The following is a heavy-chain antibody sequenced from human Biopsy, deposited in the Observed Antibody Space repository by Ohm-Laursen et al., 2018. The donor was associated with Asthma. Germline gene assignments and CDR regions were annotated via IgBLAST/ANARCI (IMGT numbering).Heavy chain of an antibody. D-gene: IGHD6-19*01. V-gene: IGHV3-30-3*01. CDR2: ISYDGGSI. J-gene: IGHJ4*02. Sequence: SLRLSCAASRFTYEMHWVRQAPGKGLEWVAVISYDGGSIYYADSVKGRFTISRDNSKNTLFLQMNSLTAEDTAVYYCAREGVAGTHIEDWGQGTLVTVSS. CDR1: RFTYE. CDR3: AREGVAGTHIED.